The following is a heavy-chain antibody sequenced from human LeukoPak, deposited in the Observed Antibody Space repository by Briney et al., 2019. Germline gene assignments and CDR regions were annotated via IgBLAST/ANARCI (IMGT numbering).Heavy chain of an antibody. D-gene: IGHD3-10*01. Sequence: SETLSLTCTVSGGSISSYYWSWIRQPPGKGLEWIAYTHYSGSTNYNPSLKSRVTISVDTSKNQFSLKLTSITAADTAVYYCARDNGSAGGFDPWGQGTLVTVSS. CDR3: ARDNGSAGGFDP. V-gene: IGHV4-59*01. J-gene: IGHJ5*02. CDR2: THYSGST. CDR1: GGSISSYY.